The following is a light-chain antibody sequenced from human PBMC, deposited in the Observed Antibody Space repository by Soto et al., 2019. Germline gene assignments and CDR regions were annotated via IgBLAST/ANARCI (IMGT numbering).Light chain of an antibody. CDR3: QQSYSTLLT. Sequence: DIQMTQSPSSLSASVGDRVTITCRASQSISSYLNWYQQKPGKAPKLLIYAAFSLQSGVPSRFSGSGSGTDFTLTISSLQPEDVATYYCQQSYSTLLTFGGGTKVEIK. J-gene: IGKJ4*01. CDR2: AAF. V-gene: IGKV1-39*01. CDR1: QSISSY.